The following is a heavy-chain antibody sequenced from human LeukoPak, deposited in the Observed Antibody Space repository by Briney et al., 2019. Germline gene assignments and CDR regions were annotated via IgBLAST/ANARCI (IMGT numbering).Heavy chain of an antibody. CDR1: GYTFTNYG. Sequence: ASVKVSCKASGYTFTNYGISWVRQAPGQGLEWMGWISAYNGNTNYAQKLQGRVTMTPDTSTSTAYMELRSLRSDDTAVYYCARMVAATIALDYWGREPWSPSPQ. D-gene: IGHD2-15*01. J-gene: IGHJ4*02. CDR2: ISAYNGNT. CDR3: ARMVAATIALDY. V-gene: IGHV1-18*01.